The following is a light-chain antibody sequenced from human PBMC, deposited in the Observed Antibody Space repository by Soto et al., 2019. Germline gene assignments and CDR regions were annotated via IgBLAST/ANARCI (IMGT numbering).Light chain of an antibody. CDR3: SSHTSVNTRV. CDR1: SSDVGTYDY. Sequence: HSVLTQPASVSGSPGQSIAISCTGTSSDVGTYDYVSWYQQYPDKAPKLIIYEVTQRPSGVSNRFSGSKSGNTASLTISGLQAEDEADYYCSSHTSVNTRVFGTGNKVTVL. CDR2: EVT. V-gene: IGLV2-14*01. J-gene: IGLJ1*01.